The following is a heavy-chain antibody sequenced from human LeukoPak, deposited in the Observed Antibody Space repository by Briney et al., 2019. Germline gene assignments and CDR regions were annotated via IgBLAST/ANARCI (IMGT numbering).Heavy chain of an antibody. V-gene: IGHV3-48*01. CDR2: ISSSSSTI. D-gene: IGHD3-3*01. CDR1: GFTFSSYS. J-gene: IGHJ3*02. Sequence: GGSLRLSCAASGFTFSSYSMNWVRQAPGKGLEWVSYISSSSSTIYYADSVKGRFTISRDNAKNSLYLQMNSLRAEDTAVYYCAREDFWSGFYIWGQGTMVTVSS. CDR3: AREDFWSGFYI.